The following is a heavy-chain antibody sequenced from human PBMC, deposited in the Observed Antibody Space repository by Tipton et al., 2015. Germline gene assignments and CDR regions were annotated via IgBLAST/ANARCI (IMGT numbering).Heavy chain of an antibody. D-gene: IGHD3-22*01. J-gene: IGHJ4*02. Sequence: SLRLSCAASGFTFDEYGMSWVRQAPGKGLEWVAGITWNGGNTGYADSVKGRFTISRDNAKTTLYLQMNGLRAEDTAVYFCARALTAYYYDSGGSTYYFDSWGQGTLVTVSS. CDR2: ITWNGGNT. CDR3: ARALTAYYYDSGGSTYYFDS. V-gene: IGHV3-20*04. CDR1: GFTFDEYG.